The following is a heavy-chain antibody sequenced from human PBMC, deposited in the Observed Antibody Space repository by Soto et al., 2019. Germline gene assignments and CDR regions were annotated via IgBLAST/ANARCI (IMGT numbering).Heavy chain of an antibody. J-gene: IGHJ5*02. V-gene: IGHV1-18*01. CDR1: GYTFFTYD. D-gene: IGHD5-12*01. CDR3: ARQHGPTTSENGFDP. Sequence: QVHLVQSGVEVKTPGASVKVSCQASGYTFFTYDISWVRQAPGQGLEWMGWISTYSGDTKYAQKFQGRVTMTTDTSTTTAYLELRSLRSYDTAVYYCARQHGPTTSENGFDPWGQGTLVTVSS. CDR2: ISTYSGDT.